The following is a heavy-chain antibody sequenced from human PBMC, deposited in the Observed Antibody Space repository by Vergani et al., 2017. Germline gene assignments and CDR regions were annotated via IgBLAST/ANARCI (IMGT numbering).Heavy chain of an antibody. V-gene: IGHV1-18*04. D-gene: IGHD3-3*01. CDR3: AAGRYDFWSGYYTGIGY. CDR2: ISAYNGNT. CDR1: GYTFTSYG. Sequence: QVQLVQSGAEVKKPGASVKVSCKASGYTFTSYGISWVRQAPGQGLEWMGWISAYNGNTYYAQKLQGRVTMTTDTSTSTAYMELRSLRSDDTAVYYCAAGRYDFWSGYYTGIGYWGQGTLVTVSS. J-gene: IGHJ4*02.